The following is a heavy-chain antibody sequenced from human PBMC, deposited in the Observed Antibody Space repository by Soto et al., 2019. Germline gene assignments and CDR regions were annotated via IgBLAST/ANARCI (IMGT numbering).Heavy chain of an antibody. J-gene: IGHJ4*02. CDR2: ISGGGDTT. V-gene: IGHV3-23*01. Sequence: EVQLLESGRGLVQPGGSLRLSCAASGFTFNNYAITWVRQAPGKGLEWVSAISGGGDTTSYADSVKGRFTVSRDGSKNTLYLQMSSLRAEDTALYYCAKGRGGSGSLTPRVDFWGQGTLVTVSS. CDR1: GFTFNNYA. D-gene: IGHD3-10*01. CDR3: AKGRGGSGSLTPRVDF.